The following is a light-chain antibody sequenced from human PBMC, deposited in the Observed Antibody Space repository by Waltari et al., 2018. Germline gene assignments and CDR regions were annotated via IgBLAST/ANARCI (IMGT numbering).Light chain of an antibody. CDR1: QSVGRY. CDR3: QKYVNLPAT. Sequence: TPSCRASQSVGRYLAWYQQKPGQAPRLLIYDASTRATGIPDRFSGSGSGTDFSLTISRLESEDFAVYYCQKYVNLPATFGQGTKVEIK. J-gene: IGKJ1*01. V-gene: IGKV3-20*01. CDR2: DAS.